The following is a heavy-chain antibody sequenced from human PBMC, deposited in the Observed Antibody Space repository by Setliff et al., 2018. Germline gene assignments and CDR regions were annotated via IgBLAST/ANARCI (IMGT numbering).Heavy chain of an antibody. CDR2: ISGSGGNT. V-gene: IGHV3-23*01. J-gene: IGHJ3*02. CDR3: AKDGGTTAFDM. Sequence: GALRLSCAASGFTFSSYATNWVRQAPGKWLECVATISGSGGNTDYADSVKGRFTISRDNSLGTLYLRMNSLRAEDTAIYYCAKDGGTTAFDMWGQGTMVTVSS. CDR1: GFTFSSYA. D-gene: IGHD1-26*01.